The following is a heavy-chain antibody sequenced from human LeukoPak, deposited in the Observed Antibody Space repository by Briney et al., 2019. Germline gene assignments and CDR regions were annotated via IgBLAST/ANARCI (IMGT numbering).Heavy chain of an antibody. Sequence: PSETLSLTCTVSGGSISSGDYYWSWIRQPPGKGLEWIGYIYYSGSTYYNPSLKSRVTISVDTSKNQFSLKLSSVTAADTAVYYCARRVPPNWYFDLWGRGTLVTVSS. CDR1: GGSISSGDYY. CDR3: ARRVPPNWYFDL. V-gene: IGHV4-30-4*01. J-gene: IGHJ2*01. CDR2: IYYSGST. D-gene: IGHD4/OR15-4a*01.